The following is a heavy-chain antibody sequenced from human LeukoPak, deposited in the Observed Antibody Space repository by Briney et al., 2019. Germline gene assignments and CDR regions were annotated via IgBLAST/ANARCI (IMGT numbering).Heavy chain of an antibody. V-gene: IGHV1-2*02. CDR3: ALYRSSRDYYYYYMDV. CDR2: INPNSGGT. Sequence: GASVKVSCKASGYTFTGYYMHWVRQAPGQGLEWMGWINPNSGGTNYAQKFQGRVTMTRDTSISTAYMELSRLRSDDTAVYYCALYRSSRDYYYYYMDVWGKGTTVTVSS. J-gene: IGHJ6*03. D-gene: IGHD6-13*01. CDR1: GYTFTGYY.